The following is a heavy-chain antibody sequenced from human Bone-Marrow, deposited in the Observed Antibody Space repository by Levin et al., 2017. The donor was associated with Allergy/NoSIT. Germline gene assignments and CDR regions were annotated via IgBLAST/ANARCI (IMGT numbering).Heavy chain of an antibody. V-gene: IGHV3-23*01. CDR3: ATNDVSRNKCYEAY. CDR1: GFAFSNYV. CDR2: INSNGGNT. Sequence: GGSLRLSCAASGFAFSNYVMHWVRQAPREGLEWGSSINSNGGNTNHADSVKGRFSITRDNPKNAPSPEMTCLIVEDKALYFCATNDVSRNKCYEAYWGQGTLVTVSS. J-gene: IGHJ4*02. D-gene: IGHD1/OR15-1a*01.